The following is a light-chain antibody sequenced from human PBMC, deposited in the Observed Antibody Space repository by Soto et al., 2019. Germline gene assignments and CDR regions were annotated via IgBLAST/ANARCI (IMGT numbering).Light chain of an antibody. V-gene: IGKV1-5*01. CDR3: QQYNSYSGLT. Sequence: DIQITHSPSTLSASVGDRVTITCRSSQSISSWLAWYQQKPGKAPKLLIYDASSLESGVPSRFSGSGSGTEFTLTISSLQPDDFATYYCQQYNSYSGLTLGGGTKVDIK. J-gene: IGKJ4*01. CDR2: DAS. CDR1: QSISSW.